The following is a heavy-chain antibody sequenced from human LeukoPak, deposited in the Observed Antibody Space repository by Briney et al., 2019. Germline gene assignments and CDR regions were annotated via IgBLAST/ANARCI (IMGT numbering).Heavy chain of an antibody. J-gene: IGHJ4*02. CDR2: INHSGST. D-gene: IGHD3-10*01. CDR1: GAPFSGYY. Sequence: SETLSLTCAVYGAPFSGYYWIWIRQPPGRGLEWIGEINHSGSTNYNPSLKSRVTISVDTSKNQFSLKLTSVTAADTAVYYCARGGDAEGWGQGTLVTVSS. CDR3: ARGGDAEG. V-gene: IGHV4-34*01.